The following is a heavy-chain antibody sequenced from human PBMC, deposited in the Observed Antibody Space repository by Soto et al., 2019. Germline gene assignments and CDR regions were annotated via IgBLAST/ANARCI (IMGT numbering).Heavy chain of an antibody. CDR2: IYYSGST. CDR3: ARREEHFDY. V-gene: IGHV4-39*01. CDR1: GCSISRSSYY. Sequence: ETLSLTCTVSGCSISRSSYYWGWIRQPPGKGLEWIGSIYYSGSTYYNPSLKSPVTISVDTSKNQFSLKLSSVTAADTAVYYCARREEHFDYWGQGTLVTVSS. J-gene: IGHJ4*02. D-gene: IGHD1-26*01.